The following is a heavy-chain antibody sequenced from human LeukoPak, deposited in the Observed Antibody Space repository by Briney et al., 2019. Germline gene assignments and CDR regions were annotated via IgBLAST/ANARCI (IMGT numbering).Heavy chain of an antibody. J-gene: IGHJ4*02. V-gene: IGHV3-48*03. D-gene: IGHD2-15*01. CDR3: ARPELPGWSVLSDF. Sequence: GGSLRLSCAASGFTFSSYEMNWVRQAPGKGLEWISYISSSGSTIHYADSVKGRFTISRDNAKNSLYLQMNSLRAEDTAVYYCARPELPGWSVLSDFWGQGTLVTVSS. CDR2: ISSSGSTI. CDR1: GFTFSSYE.